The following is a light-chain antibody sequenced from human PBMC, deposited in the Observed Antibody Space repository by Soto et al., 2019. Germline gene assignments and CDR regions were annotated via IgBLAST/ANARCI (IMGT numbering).Light chain of an antibody. Sequence: EMVMTQSPATLSVSPGGRATLSFRATQSISDTLAWYQQKSVQAPRLLIHGSSTTAPGFPARFRGSGSGRAFTITISTLQSEDFAVYDCQQDDNWPCTFGRGTKVEIK. CDR2: GSS. CDR3: QQDDNWPCT. CDR1: QSISDT. V-gene: IGKV3-15*01. J-gene: IGKJ1*01.